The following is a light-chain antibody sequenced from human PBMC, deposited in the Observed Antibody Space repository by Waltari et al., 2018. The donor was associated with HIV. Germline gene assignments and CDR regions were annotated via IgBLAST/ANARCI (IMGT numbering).Light chain of an antibody. Sequence: QSVLTQPPSVSGAPGQRVTISCPGRSSNIGAGYDFHWSQQLPGTAPKLLIYGNNNRPSGVPDRFSASKSDTSASLTITGLQAEHEGDYYCQSYDSDLGGSYVFGTGTKVSVL. J-gene: IGLJ1*01. V-gene: IGLV1-40*01. CDR3: QSYDSDLGGSYV. CDR1: SSNIGAGYD. CDR2: GNN.